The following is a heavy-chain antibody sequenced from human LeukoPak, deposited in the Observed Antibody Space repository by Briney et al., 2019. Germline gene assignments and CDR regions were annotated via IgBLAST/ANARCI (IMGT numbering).Heavy chain of an antibody. D-gene: IGHD4-17*01. V-gene: IGHV1-18*01. J-gene: IGHJ4*02. CDR1: GYTFTSYG. Sequence: ASVKVSCKASGYTFTSYGISWVRQAPGQGLEWMGWISAYNGNTNYAQKLQGRVTMTTDTSTSTPYMELRSLRSDDTAVYYCARERSAPFEWGPYGDFDYWGQGTLVTVSS. CDR2: ISAYNGNT. CDR3: ARERSAPFEWGPYGDFDY.